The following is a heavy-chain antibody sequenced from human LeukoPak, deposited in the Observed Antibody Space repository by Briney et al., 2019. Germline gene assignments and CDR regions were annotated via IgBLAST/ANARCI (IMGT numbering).Heavy chain of an antibody. D-gene: IGHD1-26*01. J-gene: IGHJ4*02. CDR1: GFTFSNYR. CDR2: ISSSTSGATI. CDR3: ARGTGRYYGHFDY. Sequence: PGGSLRLSCAASGFTFSNYRMNWVRQAPGKGLEWVSYISSSTSGATIYYADSVRGRFTISRDNAKNSLYLQMNSLRAEDTAVYYCARGTGRYYGHFDYWGQGTLVTVSS. V-gene: IGHV3-48*01.